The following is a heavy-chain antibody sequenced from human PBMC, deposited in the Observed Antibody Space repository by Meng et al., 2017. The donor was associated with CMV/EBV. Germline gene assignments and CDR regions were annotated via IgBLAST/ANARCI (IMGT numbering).Heavy chain of an antibody. CDR1: GYSFTSYW. V-gene: IGHV5-51*01. CDR2: IYPGDSDT. CDR3: ARRMGSTSSSYWFDP. D-gene: IGHD2-2*01. Sequence: GGSLRLSCKGSGYSFTSYWIGWVRQMPGKGLEWMGIIYPGDSDTRYSPSFQGQVTISADKSISTAYLQWSSLKASDTAMYYCARRMGSTSSSYWFDPWGQGTLVTASS. J-gene: IGHJ5*02.